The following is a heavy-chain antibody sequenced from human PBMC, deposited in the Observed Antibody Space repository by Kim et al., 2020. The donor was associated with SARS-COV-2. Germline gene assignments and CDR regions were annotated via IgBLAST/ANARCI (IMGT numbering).Heavy chain of an antibody. Sequence: SETLSLTCAVSGGSISSSIWWSWVRQPPGKGLEWIGEIYHSGSTNYNPSLKSRVTISVDKSKNQFSLKLSSVTAADTAVYYCARTFMITFGGVIVNAFDIWGQGTMVTVSS. CDR2: IYHSGST. J-gene: IGHJ3*02. V-gene: IGHV4-4*02. D-gene: IGHD3-16*02. CDR3: ARTFMITFGGVIVNAFDI. CDR1: GGSISSSIW.